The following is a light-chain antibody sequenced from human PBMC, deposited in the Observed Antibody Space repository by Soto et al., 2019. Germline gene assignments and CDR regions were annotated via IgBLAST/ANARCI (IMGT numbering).Light chain of an antibody. CDR2: DVS. J-gene: IGLJ1*01. CDR3: CSYAGSYTCDV. V-gene: IGLV2-11*01. Sequence: QSALTQPRSVSGSPGQSVTISCTGTSSDVGGYNYVSWYQQHPGKAPKLMIYDVSKRPSWVPDRFSGSKSGNTASLTISGLQAEDEADYYCCSYAGSYTCDVVGTGTKVTVL. CDR1: SSDVGGYNY.